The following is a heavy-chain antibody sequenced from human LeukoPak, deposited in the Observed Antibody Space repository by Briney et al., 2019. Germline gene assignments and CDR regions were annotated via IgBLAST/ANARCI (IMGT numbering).Heavy chain of an antibody. CDR2: IYYSGIT. Sequence: SETPSLTCAVSGGSISSGGYSWSWIRQPPGKGLEWIGYIYYSGITYYNPSLKSRVTISVDTSKNQFSLKLSSVTAADTAVYYRAGVYLNLGYWSGGRCYRGGGYYFDYWGQGTLVTVSS. V-gene: IGHV4-30-4*07. CDR1: GGSISSGGYS. D-gene: IGHD2-15*01. CDR3: AGVYLNLGYWSGGRCYRGGGYYFDY. J-gene: IGHJ4*02.